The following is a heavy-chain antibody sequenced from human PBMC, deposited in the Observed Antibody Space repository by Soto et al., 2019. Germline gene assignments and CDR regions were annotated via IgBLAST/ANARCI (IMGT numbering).Heavy chain of an antibody. CDR1: GGSISSYY. J-gene: IGHJ6*02. Sequence: PSETLSLTCTVSGGSISSYYWSLIRQPPGKGLEWIGYIYYSGSTNYNPSLKSRVTISVDTAKNQFSLKLSSVTSADTGVYYCARDLAYRNHNYYFYYGMDVWGQGTKVTVSS. V-gene: IGHV4-59*01. CDR3: ARDLAYRNHNYYFYYGMDV. CDR2: IYYSGST. D-gene: IGHD1-1*01.